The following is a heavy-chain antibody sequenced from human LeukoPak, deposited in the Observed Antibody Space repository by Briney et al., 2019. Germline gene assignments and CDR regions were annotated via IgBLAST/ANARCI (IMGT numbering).Heavy chain of an antibody. D-gene: IGHD3-16*01. Sequence: KTGGSLRLSCIASGFTLSAYTMNWVRQAPGKGLEWVSTLTRGGDNDIHYADSVKGRFTISRDNSKNSLYLQMNSLRADDTAVYYCVRDAFGAHFDYWGQGTLVTVSS. V-gene: IGHV3-21*06. CDR1: GFTLSAYT. CDR3: VRDAFGAHFDY. CDR2: LTRGGDNDI. J-gene: IGHJ4*02.